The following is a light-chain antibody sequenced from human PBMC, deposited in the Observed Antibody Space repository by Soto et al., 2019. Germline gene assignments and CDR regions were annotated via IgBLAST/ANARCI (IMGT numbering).Light chain of an antibody. V-gene: IGLV2-23*02. CDR2: EVS. CDR1: TSDVGSYNL. J-gene: IGLJ2*01. Sequence: QSVLTQPASVSGSPGQSITISCTGTTSDVGSYNLVSWYQQHPGKAPKLIIYEVSARPSGVSTRFSGSKSGNMASLTISGLQAEDEAEYYCCSYATPRQFGGGTKLTVL. CDR3: CSYATPRQ.